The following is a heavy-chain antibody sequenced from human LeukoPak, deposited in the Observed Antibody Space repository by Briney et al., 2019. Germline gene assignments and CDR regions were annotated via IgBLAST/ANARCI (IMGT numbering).Heavy chain of an antibody. D-gene: IGHD6-13*01. J-gene: IGHJ1*01. CDR1: GFTFRSYW. CDR2: ISSNSAYI. CDR3: ATPAAGPRAEYSQH. Sequence: GGSLRLSCAASGFTFRSYWMHWVRQAPGKGLEWVSSISSNSAYIYSADSVKGRFTTSRDNAKNSLYLQMNSLRAEDTAVYYCATPAAGPRAEYSQHWGQGTLVTVSS. V-gene: IGHV3-21*01.